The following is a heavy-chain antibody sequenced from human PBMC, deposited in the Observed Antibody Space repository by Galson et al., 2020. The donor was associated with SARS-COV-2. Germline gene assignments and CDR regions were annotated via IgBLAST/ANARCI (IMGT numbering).Heavy chain of an antibody. CDR1: GFTFSSYG. CDR2: ISYDGSNK. D-gene: IGHD3-10*01. CDR3: AKDTFSWWFGELLSPLSGYYGMDV. V-gene: IGHV3-30*18. J-gene: IGHJ6*02. Sequence: GGSLRLSCAASGFTFSSYGMHWVRQAPGKGLEWVAVISYDGSNKYYADSVKGRFTISRDNSKNTLYLQMNSLRAEDTAVYYCAKDTFSWWFGELLSPLSGYYGMDVWGQGTTVTVSS.